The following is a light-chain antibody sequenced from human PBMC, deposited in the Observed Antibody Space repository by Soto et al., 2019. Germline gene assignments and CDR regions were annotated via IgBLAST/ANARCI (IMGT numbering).Light chain of an antibody. V-gene: IGKV3-15*01. CDR1: QSVSSN. Sequence: EIVMTQSPATLSVSPGERATLSCRASQSVSSNIAWYQQKPGQAPRLLIYGASTKATRIPARFSGSGSGTEFTLTISSLQSEDFAVYYCQQYNNWPQTFGQGTKVEIK. J-gene: IGKJ1*01. CDR2: GAS. CDR3: QQYNNWPQT.